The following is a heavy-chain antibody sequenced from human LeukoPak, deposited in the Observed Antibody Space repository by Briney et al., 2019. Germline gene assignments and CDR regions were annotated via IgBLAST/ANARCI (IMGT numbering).Heavy chain of an antibody. J-gene: IGHJ4*02. CDR1: RFTFSSYG. D-gene: IGHD5-12*01. V-gene: IGHV3-30*18. Sequence: RPGGSLRLSCAASRFTFSSYGMHWVRQAPGKGLEWVATIPYDGYNKYYGDSVKGRFTISRDNSKNTLYLQMNSLRTEDTAVYYCAKSPRDSGYEGEGYWGQGTLVTVSS. CDR2: IPYDGYNK. CDR3: AKSPRDSGYEGEGY.